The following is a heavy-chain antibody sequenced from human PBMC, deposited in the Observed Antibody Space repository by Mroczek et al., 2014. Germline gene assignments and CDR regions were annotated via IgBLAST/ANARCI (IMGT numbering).Heavy chain of an antibody. CDR3: ARGGVVVPAAKGWYFDL. V-gene: IGHV4-34*01. D-gene: IGHD2-2*01. Sequence: QVQLQESGAGLLKPSETLSLTCAVYGGSFSGYYWSWIRQPPGKGLEWIGEINHSGSTNYNPSLKSRVTISVDTSKNQFSLKLSSVTAADTAVYYCARGGVVVPAAKGWYFDLWGRGTLVTVSS. CDR2: INHSGST. CDR1: GGSFSGYY. J-gene: IGHJ2*01.